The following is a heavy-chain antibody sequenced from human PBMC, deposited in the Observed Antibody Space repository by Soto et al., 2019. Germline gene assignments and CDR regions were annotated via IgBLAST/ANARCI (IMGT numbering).Heavy chain of an antibody. J-gene: IGHJ4*02. CDR2: ISYDGSNK. D-gene: IGHD3-10*01. CDR1: GFTFSTYG. Sequence: QVQLVESGGGVVQPGRSLRLSCAASGFTFSTYGIHWVRQAPGKGLEWVSVISYDGSNKYYADSVKGRFTISRDNSKNTLYLQMNRLGVEDTAVYYCAKDLGGSGSLHYWGQGTLVTVSS. CDR3: AKDLGGSGSLHY. V-gene: IGHV3-30*18.